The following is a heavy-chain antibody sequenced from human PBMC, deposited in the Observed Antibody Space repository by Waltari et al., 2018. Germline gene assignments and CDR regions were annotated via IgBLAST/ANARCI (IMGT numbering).Heavy chain of an antibody. CDR3: ARGVGAEGSTPVLGY. J-gene: IGHJ4*02. D-gene: IGHD2-15*01. V-gene: IGHV1-2*02. CDR1: GYTFSGYY. CDR2: INPNSGGT. Sequence: QVQLVQSGAEVKKPGASVKVPCKASGYTFSGYYIHWVRQAPGQGLEWMGWINPNSGGTNYAQKFQGRVTMTRDTSISTAYMELSSLRSDDTAVYYCARGVGAEGSTPVLGYWGQGTLVTVSS.